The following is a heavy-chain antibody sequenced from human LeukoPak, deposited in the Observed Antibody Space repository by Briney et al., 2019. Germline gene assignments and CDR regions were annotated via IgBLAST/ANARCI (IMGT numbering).Heavy chain of an antibody. CDR2: ISGSGGST. D-gene: IGHD5-24*01. Sequence: GGSLRLSCAASGFTFSSYAMSWVRQAPGKGLEWVSAISGSGGSTYYADSVKGRFTISRDNSKNTLYLQMSRLRAEDTDVYYCASVGDGYNFGQLYFDYWGQGTLVTVSS. CDR1: GFTFSSYA. CDR3: ASVGDGYNFGQLYFDY. J-gene: IGHJ4*02. V-gene: IGHV3-23*01.